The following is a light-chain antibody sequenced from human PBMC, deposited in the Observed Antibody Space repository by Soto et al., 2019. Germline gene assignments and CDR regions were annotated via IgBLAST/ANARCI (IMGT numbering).Light chain of an antibody. CDR2: EAS. CDR1: QSVSTW. Sequence: DIQMTQSPSILSASVGDRVTITCRAGQSVSTWMAWYQQKPGKAPELLIFEASTLQRGVPARFSGSGSGTDFTLTINGLQPDDFATYYCQHYDSHRGSFGQGTKVDIK. V-gene: IGKV1-5*01. CDR3: QHYDSHRGS. J-gene: IGKJ2*01.